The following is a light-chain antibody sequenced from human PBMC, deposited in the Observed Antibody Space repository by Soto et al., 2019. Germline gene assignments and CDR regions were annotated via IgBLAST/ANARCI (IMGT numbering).Light chain of an antibody. CDR3: ASYARSNTVL. Sequence: QSALTQPASVSGSPGQSITISCTGTSSDIGGYNYVSWYQQHPGKAPKLMIYDVSDRPSGVSNRFSGSKSGNTASLTISGLQAEDEADNYCASYARSNTVLFGGGTKLTVL. CDR2: DVS. V-gene: IGLV2-14*03. CDR1: SSDIGGYNY. J-gene: IGLJ2*01.